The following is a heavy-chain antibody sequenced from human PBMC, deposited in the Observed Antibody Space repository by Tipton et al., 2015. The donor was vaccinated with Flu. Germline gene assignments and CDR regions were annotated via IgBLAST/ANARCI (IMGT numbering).Heavy chain of an antibody. J-gene: IGHJ6*02. Sequence: TLSLTCTVSGGSISSGGSYWSWIRQHPGKGLEWIGYMYNSGSTYYNPSLKSRVTIPVDTSKNQFSLKLSSVTAADTAVYYCARDPTADSVLTAIVYYYYGMEVWGQGTTVTVSS. CDR1: GGSISSGGSY. CDR3: ARDPTADSVLTAIVYYYYGMEV. V-gene: IGHV4-31*03. D-gene: IGHD2-21*02. CDR2: MYNSGST.